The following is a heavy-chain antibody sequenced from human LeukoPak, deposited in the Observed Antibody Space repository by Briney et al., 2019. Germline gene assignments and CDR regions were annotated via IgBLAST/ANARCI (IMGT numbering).Heavy chain of an antibody. CDR1: GFTFDDYA. V-gene: IGHV3-9*01. CDR3: ARGVVTVPLYYFDY. Sequence: GGSLRLSCAASGFTFDDYAMHWVRQAPGKGLEWVSGISWNSGSIGYADSVKGRFTISRDNAKNSLYLQMNSLRAEDTALYYCARGVVTVPLYYFDYWGQGTLVAVSS. CDR2: ISWNSGSI. D-gene: IGHD2-21*02. J-gene: IGHJ4*02.